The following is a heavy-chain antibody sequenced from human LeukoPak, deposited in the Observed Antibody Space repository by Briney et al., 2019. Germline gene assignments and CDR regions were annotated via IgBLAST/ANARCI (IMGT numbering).Heavy chain of an antibody. Sequence: SETLSLTCTVSGGSISSGGYYWSWIRQPPGKGLEWIGYIYHSGSTYYNPSLKSRVTISVDRSNNQFSLKLSSVTAADTAVYYCAREGDYVWGSYRYFDYWGQGTLVTVSS. V-gene: IGHV4-30-2*01. D-gene: IGHD3-16*02. CDR2: IYHSGST. J-gene: IGHJ4*02. CDR1: GGSISSGGYY. CDR3: AREGDYVWGSYRYFDY.